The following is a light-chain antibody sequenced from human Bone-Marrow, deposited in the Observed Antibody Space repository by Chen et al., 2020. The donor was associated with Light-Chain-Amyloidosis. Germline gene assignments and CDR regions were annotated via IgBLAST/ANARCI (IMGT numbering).Light chain of an antibody. J-gene: IGLJ3*02. CDR1: SGSIATNY. V-gene: IGLV6-57*01. Sequence: NFMLTQPHSVSESPGKTVIISCTRSSGSIATNYVQWYQQRPGSSPTTVIYEDDQRPSGVPDRFSGSIDRSSNSASLPSSGLKTEEEADYYCQSYQGSGQGVFGGGTKLTVL. CDR2: EDD. CDR3: QSYQGSGQGV.